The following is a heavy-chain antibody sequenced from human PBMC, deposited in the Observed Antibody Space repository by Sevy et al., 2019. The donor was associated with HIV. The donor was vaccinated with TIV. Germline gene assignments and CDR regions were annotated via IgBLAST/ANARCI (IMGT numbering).Heavy chain of an antibody. J-gene: IGHJ6*02. V-gene: IGHV3-21*01. CDR3: ARVVAYCSGGSCFPGYYYGMDV. CDR2: ISSSSNYI. CDR1: GFTFSSYN. Sequence: GGSLRLSCAASGFTFSSYNMNLVRQAPGKGLEWVSSISSSSNYIYYADSMKGRFTISRDNAKNSLYLQMNSLRAEDTAVYYCARVVAYCSGGSCFPGYYYGMDVWGQGTTVTVSS. D-gene: IGHD2-15*01.